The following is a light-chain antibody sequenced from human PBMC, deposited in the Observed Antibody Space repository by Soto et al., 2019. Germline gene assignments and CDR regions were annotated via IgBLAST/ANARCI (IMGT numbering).Light chain of an antibody. Sequence: EIVLTQFPGTLSVSPGERATLSCRPSQSVSSSYLAWYQQKPGQAPRFLIYGASNRATGIPDRFSGSGSGTDFTLTISRLEPEDFAVYYCQQYGSSPLTFGGGTKVDIK. CDR3: QQYGSSPLT. V-gene: IGKV3-20*01. J-gene: IGKJ4*01. CDR1: QSVSSSY. CDR2: GAS.